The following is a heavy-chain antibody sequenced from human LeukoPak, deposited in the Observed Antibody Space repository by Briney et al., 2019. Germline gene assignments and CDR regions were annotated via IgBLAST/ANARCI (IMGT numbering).Heavy chain of an antibody. J-gene: IGHJ4*02. CDR3: ARDGPYDFWSGYYRDY. D-gene: IGHD3-3*01. CDR1: GFTFSSYS. V-gene: IGHV3-21*01. Sequence: PGGSLRLSCAASGFTFSSYSMNWVRQAPGKGLEWVSSISSSSSYIYYADSVKGRFTISRDNAKNSLYLQMNSLRAEDTAVYYCARDGPYDFWSGYYRDYRGQGTLVTVSS. CDR2: ISSSSSYI.